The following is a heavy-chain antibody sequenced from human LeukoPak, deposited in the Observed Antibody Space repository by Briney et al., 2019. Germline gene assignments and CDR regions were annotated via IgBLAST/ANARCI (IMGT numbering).Heavy chain of an antibody. V-gene: IGHV3-7*02. J-gene: IGHJ6*02. CDR1: GXIFSSYW. D-gene: IGHD5-24*01. CDR2: INNDGSEE. CDR3: ARSRRDNYYYYYGMDV. Sequence: GGSLRLSCAASGXIFSSYWMTWVRQAPGKGLEWVANINNDGSEENYVDSVRGRFTISRDNAKNSLYLQMNSLRAEDTAVYYCARSRRDNYYYYYGMDVWGQGTTVTVSS.